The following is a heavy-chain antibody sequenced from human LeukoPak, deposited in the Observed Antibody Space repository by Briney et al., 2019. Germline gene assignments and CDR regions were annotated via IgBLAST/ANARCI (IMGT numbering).Heavy chain of an antibody. CDR1: GFTFSSYG. V-gene: IGHV3-30*18. CDR3: AKAPSGTVTTFDFYYYYYMDV. J-gene: IGHJ6*03. Sequence: GGSLRLSCAASGFTFSSYGMHWVRQAPGKGLEWVAVISYDGSNKYYADSVKGRFTISRDNSKNTLYLQMNSLRAEDTAVYYCAKAPSGTVTTFDFYYYYYMDVWGKGTTVTVSS. CDR2: ISYDGSNK. D-gene: IGHD4-11*01.